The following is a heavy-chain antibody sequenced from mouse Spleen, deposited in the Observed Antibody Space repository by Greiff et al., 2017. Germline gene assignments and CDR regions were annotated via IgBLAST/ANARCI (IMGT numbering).Heavy chain of an antibody. CDR2: INPNYGTT. D-gene: IGHD1-1*01. CDR1: GYSFTDYN. Sequence: VQLQQSGPELVKPGASVKISCKASGYSFTDYNMNWVKQSNGKSLEWIGVINPNYGTTSYNQKFKGKATLTVGQSSSTAYMQLNSLTSEDSAVYYCASPYYGSSYDYWYFDVWGTGTTVTVSS. V-gene: IGHV1-39*01. J-gene: IGHJ1*03. CDR3: ASPYYGSSYDYWYFDV.